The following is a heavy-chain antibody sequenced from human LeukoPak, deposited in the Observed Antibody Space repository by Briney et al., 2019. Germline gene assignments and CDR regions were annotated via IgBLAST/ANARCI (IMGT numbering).Heavy chain of an antibody. CDR2: IYTSGST. J-gene: IGHJ4*02. Sequence: SETLSLTCSVSGDSISSYYWSWIRQPAGKGLEWIGRIYTSGSTNYNPSLKSRVTISVDKSKNQFSLKLSSVTAADTAVYYCARDSVHYYDSSGYSYYFDYWGQGTLVTVSS. CDR1: GDSISSYY. D-gene: IGHD3-22*01. CDR3: ARDSVHYYDSSGYSYYFDY. V-gene: IGHV4-4*07.